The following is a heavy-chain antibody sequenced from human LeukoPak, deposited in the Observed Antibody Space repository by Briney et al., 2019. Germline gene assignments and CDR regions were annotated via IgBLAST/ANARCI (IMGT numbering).Heavy chain of an antibody. V-gene: IGHV3-74*01. J-gene: IGHJ4*02. CDR1: GFTFRKYW. CDR2: IKGDGIST. CDR3: AKDHYWSIDY. D-gene: IGHD3-3*01. Sequence: GGSLRLSCAASGFTFRKYWMAWVRHAPGQGLVWVSRIKGDGISTNYADSVKGRFTISRDIAKNTLYLQMNSLRAEDTGVYYCAKDHYWSIDYWGRGTLVTVSS.